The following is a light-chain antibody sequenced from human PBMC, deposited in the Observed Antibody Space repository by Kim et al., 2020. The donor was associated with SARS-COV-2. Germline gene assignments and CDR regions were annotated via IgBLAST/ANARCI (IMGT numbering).Light chain of an antibody. CDR1: QSVSSY. CDR3: QQRSNWPLFT. V-gene: IGKV3-11*01. CDR2: DAS. J-gene: IGKJ2*01. Sequence: LPPRERAPLACRASQSVSSYLAWYQQKPGQAPRLLIYDASNRATGIPARFSGSGSGTDFTLTISSLEPEDFAVYYCQQRSNWPLFTFGQGTKLEI.